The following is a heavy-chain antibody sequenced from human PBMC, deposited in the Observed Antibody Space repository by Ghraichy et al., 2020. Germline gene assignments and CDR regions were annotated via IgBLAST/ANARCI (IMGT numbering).Heavy chain of an antibody. CDR1: GFTFDDYT. CDR2: ISWDGGST. Sequence: GSLRLSCAASGFTFDDYTMHWVRQAPGKGLEWVSLISWDGGSTYYADSVKGRFTISRDNSKNSLYLQMNSLRTEDTALYYCAKGAGYYYYGMDVWGQGTTVTVSS. CDR3: AKGAGYYYYGMDV. J-gene: IGHJ6*02. V-gene: IGHV3-43*01.